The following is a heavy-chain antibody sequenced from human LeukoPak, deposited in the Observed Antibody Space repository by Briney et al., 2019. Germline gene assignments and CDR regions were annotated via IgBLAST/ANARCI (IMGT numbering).Heavy chain of an antibody. J-gene: IGHJ4*02. CDR3: ARVMRLGYSYGYYY. CDR2: INPNSGGT. V-gene: IGHV1-2*02. D-gene: IGHD5-18*01. Sequence: ASVKVSCKASGYTFTGYYMHWVRQAPGQGLEWMGWINPNSGGTNYAQKFQGRVTMTRDTSISTAYMELSRLRSDDTAVYYCARVMRLGYSYGYYYWGQGTLVTVSS. CDR1: GYTFTGYY.